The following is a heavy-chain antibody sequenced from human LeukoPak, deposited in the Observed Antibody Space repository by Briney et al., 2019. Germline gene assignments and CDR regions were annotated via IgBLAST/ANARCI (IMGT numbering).Heavy chain of an antibody. CDR2: ISSSGSTI. V-gene: IGHV3-48*03. D-gene: IGHD3-10*01. CDR3: ARSELGYNYYYMDV. CDR1: GFTFSSYE. Sequence: GGSLRLSCAASGFTFSSYEMNWVRQAPGKGLEWVSYISSSGSTIYYADSVKGRFTISRDNAKNSLYLQMNSLRVEDPAVYYCARSELGYNYYYMDVWGKGTTVTISS. J-gene: IGHJ6*03.